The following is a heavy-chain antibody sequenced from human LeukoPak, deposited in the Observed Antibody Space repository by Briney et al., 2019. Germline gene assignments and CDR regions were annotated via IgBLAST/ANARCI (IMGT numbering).Heavy chain of an antibody. V-gene: IGHV3-15*01. Sequence: GGSLRLSCAASGFTFSSYSMNWVRQAPGKGLEWVGRIKSKTDGGTTDYAAPVKGRFTISRDDSKNTLYLQMNSLKTEDTAVYYCTTDLLWVIHPYGGYWGQGTLVTVSS. D-gene: IGHD2/OR15-2a*01. J-gene: IGHJ4*02. CDR2: IKSKTDGGTT. CDR3: TTDLLWVIHPYGGY. CDR1: GFTFSSYS.